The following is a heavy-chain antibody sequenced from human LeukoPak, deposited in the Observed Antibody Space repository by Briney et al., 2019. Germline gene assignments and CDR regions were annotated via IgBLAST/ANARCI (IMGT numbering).Heavy chain of an antibody. D-gene: IGHD4-17*01. Sequence: ASVKVSCKASGYTFTGYYMHWGRQAPGQGLGWMGWINLNSGGTNNAQKFQGRVTMTSETSISTAYMELTRLRSDDTAGYYCARAFTGTSRRYGDYWFDPWGQGTLVSVSS. CDR3: ARAFTGTSRRYGDYWFDP. V-gene: IGHV1-2*02. CDR2: INLNSGGT. CDR1: GYTFTGYY. J-gene: IGHJ5*02.